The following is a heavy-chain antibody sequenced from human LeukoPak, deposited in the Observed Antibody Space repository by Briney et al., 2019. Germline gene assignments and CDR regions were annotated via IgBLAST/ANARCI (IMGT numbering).Heavy chain of an antibody. CDR2: IKHSGST. D-gene: IGHD6-19*01. V-gene: IGHV4-34*01. CDR3: ATPGIAVAGTPFDY. Sequence: SETPSLTCAVYGGSFSGYYWSWIRQPPGKGLEWIGEIKHSGSTNYNPSLKSRVTISVDTSKNQFSLKLSSVTAADTAVYYCATPGIAVAGTPFDYWGQGTLVTVSS. CDR1: GGSFSGYY. J-gene: IGHJ4*02.